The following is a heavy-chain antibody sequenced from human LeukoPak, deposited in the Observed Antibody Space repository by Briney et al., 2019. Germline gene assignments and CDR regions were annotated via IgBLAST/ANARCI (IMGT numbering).Heavy chain of an antibody. D-gene: IGHD3-22*01. V-gene: IGHV1-8*01. CDR3: ARLATTETYYYDSSGYYGDDY. Sequence: VASVKVSCKASGYTFTSYDINWVRQATGQGLEWMGWMNPNSGNTGYAQKFQGRVTMTRNTSISTAYMELSSLRSEDTAVYYCARLATTETYYYDSSGYYGDDYWGQGTLVTVSS. J-gene: IGHJ4*02. CDR1: GYTFTSYD. CDR2: MNPNSGNT.